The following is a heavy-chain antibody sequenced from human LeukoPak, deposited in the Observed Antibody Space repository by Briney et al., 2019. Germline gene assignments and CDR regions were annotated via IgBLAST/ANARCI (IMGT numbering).Heavy chain of an antibody. Sequence: SETLSLTCTVSGGSINYYYWSWIRQPPGKGLEWVGYIYYSGNTNYNPSLKSRVTISIDTSKNQFSLKLSSVTAADTAVYYCARSGGYSIDYWGQRPLGTVSS. CDR3: ARSGGYSIDY. V-gene: IGHV4-59*01. D-gene: IGHD1-26*01. CDR1: GGSINYYY. J-gene: IGHJ4*02. CDR2: IYYSGNT.